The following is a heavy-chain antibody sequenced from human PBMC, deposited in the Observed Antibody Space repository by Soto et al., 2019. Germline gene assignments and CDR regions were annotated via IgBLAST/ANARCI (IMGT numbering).Heavy chain of an antibody. D-gene: IGHD3-22*01. J-gene: IGHJ5*02. CDR3: ARDQANYDSSGYPNGFGP. Sequence: SETLSLTCTVSGGSISSGDYYWSWIRQPPGKGLEWIGYIYYSGSTYYNPSLKSRVTISVDTSKNQFSLKLSSVTAADTAVYYCARDQANYDSSGYPNGFGPWGQGPLVTV. CDR1: GGSISSGDYY. V-gene: IGHV4-30-4*01. CDR2: IYYSGST.